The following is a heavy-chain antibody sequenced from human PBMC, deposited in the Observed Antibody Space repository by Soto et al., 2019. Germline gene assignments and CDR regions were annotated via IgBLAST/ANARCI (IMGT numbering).Heavy chain of an antibody. CDR2: ISSSSSYI. CDR3: ARQNTREYSGYDYYYYYYMDV. D-gene: IGHD5-12*01. J-gene: IGHJ6*03. CDR1: GFTFSSYS. V-gene: IGHV3-21*01. Sequence: GGSLRLSCAASGFTFSSYSMNWVRQAPGKGLEWVSSISSSSSYIYYADSVKGRFTISRDNAKNSLYLQMNSLRAEDTAVYYCARQNTREYSGYDYYYYYYMDVWGKGTTVTVSS.